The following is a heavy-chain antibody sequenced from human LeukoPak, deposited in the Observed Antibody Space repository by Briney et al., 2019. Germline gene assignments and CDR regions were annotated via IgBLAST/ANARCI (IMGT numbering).Heavy chain of an antibody. J-gene: IGHJ4*02. CDR2: IIPIFGTA. CDR3: ASSDDTYETHDY. Sequence: GASVKVSCKASGGTFSSYAISWVRQAPGQGLEWMGGIIPIFGTANYAQKFQGRVTITADESTSTAYMELSSLRSGDTAVYYCASSDDTYETHDYWGQGTLVTVSS. D-gene: IGHD3-22*01. CDR1: GGTFSSYA. V-gene: IGHV1-69*13.